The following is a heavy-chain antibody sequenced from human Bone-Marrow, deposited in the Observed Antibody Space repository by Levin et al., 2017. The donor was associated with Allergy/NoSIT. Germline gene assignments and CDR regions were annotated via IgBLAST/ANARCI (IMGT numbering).Heavy chain of an antibody. CDR3: ARIPETSTVDY. J-gene: IGHJ4*02. CDR2: IKQDGSEK. V-gene: IGHV3-7*01. D-gene: IGHD6-13*01. CDR1: GFTFSWFW. Sequence: PGGSLRLSCAASGFTFSWFWMSWVRQVPGKGLEWVANIKQDGSEKYYVDSVKGRFTISRDNAKNSLYLQMNSLRVEDTAVYYCARIPETSTVDYWGQGTLVTVSS.